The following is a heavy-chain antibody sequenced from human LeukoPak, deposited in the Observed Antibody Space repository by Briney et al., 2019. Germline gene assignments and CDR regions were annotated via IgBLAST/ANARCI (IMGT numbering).Heavy chain of an antibody. CDR1: GGSISSYY. Sequence: SETLSLTCTVSGGSISSYYWSWIRQPPGKGLEWIGYIYYTGSTNFNPSLKSRAAISVDTSKNQFSLKLSYVNAADTAVYYCARYISSGLDYWGQGTLVTVSS. D-gene: IGHD6-6*01. CDR2: IYYTGST. V-gene: IGHV4-59*08. CDR3: ARYISSGLDY. J-gene: IGHJ4*02.